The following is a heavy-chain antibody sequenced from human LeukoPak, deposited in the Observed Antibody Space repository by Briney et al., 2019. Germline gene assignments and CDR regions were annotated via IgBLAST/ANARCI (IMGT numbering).Heavy chain of an antibody. Sequence: GGSLRLSCAASGFNFRGYNMNWVRQAPGKGLEGGSAMSTSRTYIYYADSIKGRLTISRDDARSLLYLQMDSLRAEDTAVYYCVRDFAFGFCNTTTCRYPFDSWGQGTLVTVSS. CDR3: VRDFAFGFCNTTTCRYPFDS. D-gene: IGHD3-16*01. J-gene: IGHJ4*02. CDR1: GFNFRGYN. CDR2: MSTSRTYI. V-gene: IGHV3-21*06.